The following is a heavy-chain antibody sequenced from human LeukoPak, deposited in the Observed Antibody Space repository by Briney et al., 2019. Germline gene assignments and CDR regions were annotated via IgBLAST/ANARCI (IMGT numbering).Heavy chain of an antibody. CDR3: ARGIGQSLYY. CDR1: GFTFSRYS. D-gene: IGHD3-16*02. CDR2: ISGSSSYI. J-gene: IGHJ4*02. Sequence: PGGSLRLSCAASGFTFSRYSMNWVRQAPGKGPEWVSSISGSSSYIYYADSLKGRFTISRDNAKDSLYLQMNSLRAEDTAVYYCARGIGQSLYYWGQGTLVTVSS. V-gene: IGHV3-21*01.